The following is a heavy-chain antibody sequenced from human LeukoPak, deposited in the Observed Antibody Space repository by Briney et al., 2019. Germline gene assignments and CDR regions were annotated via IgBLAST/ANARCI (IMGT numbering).Heavy chain of an antibody. Sequence: PSETLSLTCTVSGGSISSYYWSWIRQPPGKGLEWIGYIYYSGSTNYNPSLKSRVTISVDTSKNQFSLKLSSVTAADTAVYYCARDRYDILTGYYVGDNWFDPWGQGTLVTVSS. J-gene: IGHJ5*02. CDR2: IYYSGST. V-gene: IGHV4-59*01. D-gene: IGHD3-9*01. CDR3: ARDRYDILTGYYVGDNWFDP. CDR1: GGSISSYY.